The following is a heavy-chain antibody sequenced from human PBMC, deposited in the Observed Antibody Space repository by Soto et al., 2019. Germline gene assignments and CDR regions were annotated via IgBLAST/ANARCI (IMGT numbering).Heavy chain of an antibody. V-gene: IGHV3-23*01. CDR2: ISSSGGST. J-gene: IGHJ4*02. CDR3: AKTGFGDQSDY. Sequence: GGSLRLSCAASGFTFSSYSMNWVRQAPGKGLEWVSSISSSGGSTYYADSVKGRFTISRDNSKNTLYLQMNSLRAEDTAVYYCAKTGFGDQSDYWGQGTLVTVSS. D-gene: IGHD3-10*01. CDR1: GFTFSSYS.